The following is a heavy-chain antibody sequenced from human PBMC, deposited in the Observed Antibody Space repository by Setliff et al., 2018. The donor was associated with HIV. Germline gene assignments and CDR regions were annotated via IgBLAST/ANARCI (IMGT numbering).Heavy chain of an antibody. D-gene: IGHD3-10*01. V-gene: IGHV1-18*04. CDR3: ARAWTYYYGSGSYRRLDYYYYYMDV. Sequence: ASVKVSCKASGYSLANYAIGWVRQVPGHGLEWMGWMSGNNGNTNYAQKLQGRVTMATDTSTSTAYMELRSLRSDDTAVYYCARAWTYYYGSGSYRRLDYYYYYMDVWGKGTTVTVSS. CDR1: GYSLANYA. J-gene: IGHJ6*03. CDR2: MSGNNGNT.